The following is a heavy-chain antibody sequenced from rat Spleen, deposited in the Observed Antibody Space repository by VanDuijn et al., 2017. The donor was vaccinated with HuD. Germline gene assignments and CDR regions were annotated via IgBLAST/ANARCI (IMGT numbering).Heavy chain of an antibody. CDR1: GITFSNFP. D-gene: IGHD1-12*02. J-gene: IGHJ3*01. CDR2: ISSSGDST. Sequence: EVQLVEAGGGLVQPGRSMKLSCAASGITFSNFPMAWVRQAPTKGLEWVATISSSGDSTYYRDSVKGRFTISRDNEKSTLYLQMNSLRSEDTATYYCTRSCSYYYDGTYHYPFVYWGQGTLVTVSS. CDR3: TRSCSYYYDGTYHYPFVY. V-gene: IGHV5-46*01.